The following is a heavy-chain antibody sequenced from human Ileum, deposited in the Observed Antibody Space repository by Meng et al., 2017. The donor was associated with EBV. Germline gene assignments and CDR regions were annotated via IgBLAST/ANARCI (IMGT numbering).Heavy chain of an antibody. CDR3: VRGGTYYLSY. Sequence: PLEPGPGLVNASELLSPPCANSGGSNSSDYWWSWVRQSPEKGLEWIGEMYPTGPTYYNPSLKGRVSISIDKSKNQLSLKLNSVTAADTAVYYCVRGGTYYLSYWGQGSLVTVSS. V-gene: IGHV4-4*02. CDR2: MYPTGPT. D-gene: IGHD1-26*01. CDR1: GGSNSSDYW. J-gene: IGHJ4*02.